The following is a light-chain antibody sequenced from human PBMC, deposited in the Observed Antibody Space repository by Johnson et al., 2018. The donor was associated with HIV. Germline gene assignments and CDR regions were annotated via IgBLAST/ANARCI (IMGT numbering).Light chain of an antibody. Sequence: QSVLTQPPSVSAAPGQKVTVSCSGSSSNIGSNDVSWYQQFPGAAPKLLIYENNKRPSGIPDRFSGSKSGMSATLAITGLQTGDEADYYCGTWDTSLNAFVLGTGTKVTVL. CDR3: GTWDTSLNAFV. CDR2: ENN. CDR1: SSNIGSND. J-gene: IGLJ1*01. V-gene: IGLV1-51*02.